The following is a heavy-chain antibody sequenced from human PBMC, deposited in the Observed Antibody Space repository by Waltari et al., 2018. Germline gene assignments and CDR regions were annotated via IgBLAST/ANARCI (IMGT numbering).Heavy chain of an antibody. CDR3: ARRSGWSTDAFDI. D-gene: IGHD6-19*01. V-gene: IGHV4-38-2*01. CDR1: GYSITSGYY. CDR2: IYHSGNS. Sequence: QVQLQESGPGLVKPSEPLSLSCAVAGYSITSGYYWGCIRQPPGKGLEWIGNIYHSGNSYYNPSLKSRVTISVDTAKNQFSLKLSSVTATDTAVYYCARRSGWSTDAFDIWGQGTMVIVSS. J-gene: IGHJ3*02.